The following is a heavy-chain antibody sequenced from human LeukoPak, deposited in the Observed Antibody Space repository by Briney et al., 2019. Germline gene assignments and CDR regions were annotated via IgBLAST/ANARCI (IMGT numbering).Heavy chain of an antibody. CDR1: GFTFANYA. D-gene: IGHD2-21*02. CDR3: ARCGGDCSSYYGMDV. J-gene: IGHJ6*02. Sequence: GGSLRLSCTASGFTFANYAMSWVRQAPGKGLEWVSSITGTDASTFYADSVKGRFTISRDNANNSLYLQMNSLRAEDTAVYYCARCGGDCSSYYGMDVWGQGTTVTVSS. V-gene: IGHV3-23*01. CDR2: ITGTDAST.